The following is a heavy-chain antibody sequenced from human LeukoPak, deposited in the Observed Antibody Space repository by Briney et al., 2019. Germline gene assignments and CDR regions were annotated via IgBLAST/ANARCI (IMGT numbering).Heavy chain of an antibody. CDR3: ATSWGPDTSAFRWGRDGMDV. V-gene: IGHV3-23*01. Sequence: QAGGSLRLSCAVSGFTFNNYAMSWVRQAPGKGLEWVSAISKSGDHTYYAASAKGRFTIYRDNSKNTQYLQMNSLRAEDTAVYYCATSWGPDTSAFRWGRDGMDVWGQGTTVIVS. CDR2: ISKSGDHT. D-gene: IGHD3-16*01. J-gene: IGHJ6*02. CDR1: GFTFNNYA.